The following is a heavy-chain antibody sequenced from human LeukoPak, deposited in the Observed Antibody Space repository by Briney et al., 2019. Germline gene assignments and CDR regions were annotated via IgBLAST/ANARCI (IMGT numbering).Heavy chain of an antibody. CDR1: GYSISSGYY. D-gene: IGHD3-16*02. CDR2: IYHSGST. J-gene: IGHJ3*02. CDR3: AREGRPDVIAFDI. Sequence: SETLSLTCTVSGYSISSGYYWGWIRQPPGKGLEWIGSIYHSGSTYYNPSLKSRVTISVDTSKNQFSLKLSSVTAADTAVYYCAREGRPDVIAFDIWGQGTMVTVSS. V-gene: IGHV4-38-2*02.